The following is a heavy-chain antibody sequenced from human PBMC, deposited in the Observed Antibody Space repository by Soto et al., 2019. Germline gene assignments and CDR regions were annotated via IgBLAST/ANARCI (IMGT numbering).Heavy chain of an antibody. Sequence: ASVKVSCKASGYTFTSYGVTWVRQAPGQGLEWMGWISAHNGNTDYAQKLQGRVIVTRDTSTSTAYMELRSLISDDTAVYYCARGRYGYYWGQGALVTVSS. CDR2: ISAHNGNT. D-gene: IGHD1-1*01. CDR1: GYTFTSYG. J-gene: IGHJ4*02. V-gene: IGHV1-18*01. CDR3: ARGRYGYY.